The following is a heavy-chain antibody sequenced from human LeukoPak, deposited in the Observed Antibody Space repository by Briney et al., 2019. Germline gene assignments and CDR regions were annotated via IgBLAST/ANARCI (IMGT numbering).Heavy chain of an antibody. J-gene: IGHJ3*02. D-gene: IGHD3-16*02. CDR2: IIPTLDVA. CDR1: GDNFSSFV. CDR3: TREGVYSPDPSSYHRHAFDI. Sequence: ASVKVSCKASGDNFSSFVFTWVRQAPGQGLEWMGRIIPTLDVANFAQKFKGRVTITADKSTNTAHLELSSLRSEDTAVYYCTREGVYSPDPSSYHRHAFDIWGKGTVVIVSS. V-gene: IGHV1-69*04.